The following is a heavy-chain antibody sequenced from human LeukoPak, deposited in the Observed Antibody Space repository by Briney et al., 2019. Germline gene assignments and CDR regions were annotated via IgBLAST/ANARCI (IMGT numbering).Heavy chain of an antibody. CDR3: ARGFGYDFADY. J-gene: IGHJ4*02. CDR2: ITLYSDTT. V-gene: IGHV4-30-4*01. Sequence: PSQTLSLTCSVSGGSISSGDHYWTWIRQPPAGGLEWMGFITLYSDTTSYNPSLKSRLMISIDTSKNQFSLTLTSVTAADTAVYFCARGFGYDFADYWGQGILVTVSS. D-gene: IGHD2-2*01. CDR1: GGSISSGDHY.